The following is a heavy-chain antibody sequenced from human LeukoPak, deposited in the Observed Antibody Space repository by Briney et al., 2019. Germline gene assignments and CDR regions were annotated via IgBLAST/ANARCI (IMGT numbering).Heavy chain of an antibody. Sequence: PGGSLRLSCAASGFTFSSYSMNWVRQAPGKGLEWVSSISSSSSYIYYADSVKGRFTISRDNAKNSLYLQMNSLRAEDTAVYYCARAHSSSWTNDYWGQGTLVTVSS. V-gene: IGHV3-21*01. CDR2: ISSSSSYI. D-gene: IGHD6-13*01. CDR3: ARAHSSSWTNDY. J-gene: IGHJ4*02. CDR1: GFTFSSYS.